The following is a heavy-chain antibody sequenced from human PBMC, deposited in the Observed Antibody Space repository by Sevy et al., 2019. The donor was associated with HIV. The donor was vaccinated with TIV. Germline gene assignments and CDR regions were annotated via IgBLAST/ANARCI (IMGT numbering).Heavy chain of an antibody. J-gene: IGHJ4*02. CDR3: ARDPRIFGDYLLTYFDS. V-gene: IGHV3-33*01. D-gene: IGHD4-17*01. Sequence: GGSLRLSCVASGFAFSDYGMHWVRQAPGKGLEWVAVIWYDGNNQHYADSVRGRFTISRDNSKNTLYLQLSSLRAEDTAVYYCARDPRIFGDYLLTYFDSWGQGVLVTVSS. CDR2: IWYDGNNQ. CDR1: GFAFSDYG.